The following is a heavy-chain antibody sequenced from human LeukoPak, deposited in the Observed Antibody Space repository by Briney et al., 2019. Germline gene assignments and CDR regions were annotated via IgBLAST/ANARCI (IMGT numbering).Heavy chain of an antibody. Sequence: SETLSLTCTVSGGSISSYYWSWIRQPPGKGLEWIGYIYYSGSTNYNPSLKSRVTISVDTSKNQFSLKLSSVTAADTAVYYCARLALKIVVVTAMDWFDPWGQGTLVTVSS. D-gene: IGHD2-21*02. CDR2: IYYSGST. J-gene: IGHJ5*02. CDR3: ARLALKIVVVTAMDWFDP. CDR1: GGSISSYY. V-gene: IGHV4-59*12.